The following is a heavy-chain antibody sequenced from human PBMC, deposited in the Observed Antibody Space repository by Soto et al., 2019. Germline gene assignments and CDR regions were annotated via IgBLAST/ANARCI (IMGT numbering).Heavy chain of an antibody. CDR1: GLTLSSYS. D-gene: IGHD1-26*01. CDR2: ISSSSSYI. J-gene: IGHJ1*01. CDR3: AREGYSGSYYTEYFQH. V-gene: IGHV3-21*01. Sequence: GSLRLSCAASGLTLSSYSMNWVRQAPGKGLEWVSSISSSSSYIYYADSVKGRFTISRDNAKNSLYLQMNSVRAEDTAVYYCAREGYSGSYYTEYFQHWGQGTLVTVSS.